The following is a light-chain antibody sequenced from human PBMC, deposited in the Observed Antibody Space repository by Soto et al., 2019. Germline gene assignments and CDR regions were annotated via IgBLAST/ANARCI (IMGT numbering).Light chain of an antibody. CDR1: SNDVGVYNF. CDR2: DVS. V-gene: IGLV2-14*03. CDR3: SSYSGTTRVV. J-gene: IGLJ2*01. Sequence: QSALTQPASVSGSLGQSITISCTGTSNDVGVYNFVSWYQQYPGKAPKLIIFDVSSRPSGVSNPFSGSKSGNTASLTISGLQAEDEADYYCSSYSGTTRVVFGGGTKLTVL.